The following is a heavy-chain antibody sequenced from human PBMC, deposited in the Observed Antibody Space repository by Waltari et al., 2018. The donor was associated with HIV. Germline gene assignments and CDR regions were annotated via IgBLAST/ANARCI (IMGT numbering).Heavy chain of an antibody. CDR3: ARLGYCSSTSCYYYYYYGMDV. D-gene: IGHD2-2*01. CDR2: MNPNSGNT. J-gene: IGHJ6*02. Sequence: QVQLVQSGAEVKKPGASEKVSCKASGYTFTSNDINWVRQATGKALEWMGWMNPNSGNTGYAQKFQGRVTMTRNTSISTAYMELSSLRSEDTAVYYCARLGYCSSTSCYYYYYYGMDVWGQGTTVTVSS. CDR1: GYTFTSND. V-gene: IGHV1-8*01.